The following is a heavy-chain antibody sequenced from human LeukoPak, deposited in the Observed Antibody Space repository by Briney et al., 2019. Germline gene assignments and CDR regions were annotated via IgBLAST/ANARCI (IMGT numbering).Heavy chain of an antibody. CDR3: ARDPNILDYFYFYMDV. Sequence: GGSLRLSCAASGFTFSSYSMNWVRQAPGKGLEWVSSISSSSSYIYYADSVKGRFTISRDNAENSLYLQMSGLRAEDTAVYYCARDPNILDYFYFYMDVWGKGTTVTVSS. CDR2: ISSSSSYI. CDR1: GFTFSSYS. J-gene: IGHJ6*03. V-gene: IGHV3-21*01. D-gene: IGHD2-21*01.